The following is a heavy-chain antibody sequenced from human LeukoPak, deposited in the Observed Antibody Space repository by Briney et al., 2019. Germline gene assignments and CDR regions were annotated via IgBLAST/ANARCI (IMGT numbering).Heavy chain of an antibody. Sequence: GGSLRLSWAASGFTFSSYAMSWVRQAPGKGLEWVSAISGSVGSTYYADSVKGRFTISRDNSKNTLSLQMNSLRAEDTAVYYCATRGTYYLPHDYWGQGTLVTVSS. D-gene: IGHD1-26*01. J-gene: IGHJ4*02. CDR3: ATRGTYYLPHDY. CDR1: GFTFSSYA. V-gene: IGHV3-23*01. CDR2: ISGSVGST.